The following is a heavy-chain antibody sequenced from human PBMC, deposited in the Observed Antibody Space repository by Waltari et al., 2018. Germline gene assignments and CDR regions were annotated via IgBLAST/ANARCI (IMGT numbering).Heavy chain of an antibody. CDR2: ITGDGAYT. CDR3: TKWAETTKAYFDD. J-gene: IGHJ4*02. D-gene: IGHD1-7*01. Sequence: EVQLWESGGGLEQPGGSLRLSCSASGFTFSNYGMNWVRQAPGKGLKWVSSITGDGAYTYYTDSVKGRFIVSRDNSKNTVYLQMNSLRAEDTAVYFFTKWAETTKAYFDDWGQGILVTVAS. CDR1: GFTFSNYG. V-gene: IGHV3-23*01.